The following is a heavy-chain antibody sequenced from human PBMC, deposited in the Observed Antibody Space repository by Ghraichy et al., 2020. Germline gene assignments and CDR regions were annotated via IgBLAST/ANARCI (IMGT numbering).Heavy chain of an antibody. J-gene: IGHJ6*02. CDR1: GFTFSSYG. Sequence: GGSLRLSCAASGFTFSSYGMHWVRQAPGKGLEWVAFIRYDGSNEYYADSVKGRFTISRDNSKNTLYLQMNSLRAEDTAVYYCANLRYCGKTCNYYYGMDVWGQGTTVTVSS. D-gene: IGHD2-21*01. V-gene: IGHV3-30*02. CDR3: ANLRYCGKTCNYYYGMDV. CDR2: IRYDGSNE.